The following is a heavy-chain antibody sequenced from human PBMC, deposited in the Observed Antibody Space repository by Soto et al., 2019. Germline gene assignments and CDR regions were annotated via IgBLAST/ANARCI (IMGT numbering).Heavy chain of an antibody. D-gene: IGHD1-7*01. J-gene: IGHJ4*02. Sequence: PSETLSLTCAVSGGSFTSNNWWTWVRQPPGQGLEWIGEIYRTGSTNYNPSLKSRVTISLDKSENQFSLKVTSLTAADTAVYYCASRDPGTSVDYWGQGTLVAVSS. CDR1: GGSFTSNNW. CDR3: ASRDPGTSVDY. V-gene: IGHV4-4*02. CDR2: IYRTGST.